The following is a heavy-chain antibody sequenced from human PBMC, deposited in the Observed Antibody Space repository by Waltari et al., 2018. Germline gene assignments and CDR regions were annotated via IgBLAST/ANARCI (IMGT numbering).Heavy chain of an antibody. CDR2: INAGNGNT. D-gene: IGHD6-13*01. J-gene: IGHJ5*02. V-gene: IGHV1-3*01. CDR1: GYTFTSYA. CDR3: ARDRRGWAAAGTRDSGWFDP. Sequence: QLQLVQSGAEVKKHGASVKVSCKASGYTFTSYAMHWVRQAPGQKPEWMGWINAGNGNTKYSQKFQGRVTITRETSASTAYMELSSPRSEDTAVYYCARDRRGWAAAGTRDSGWFDPWGQGTLVTVSS.